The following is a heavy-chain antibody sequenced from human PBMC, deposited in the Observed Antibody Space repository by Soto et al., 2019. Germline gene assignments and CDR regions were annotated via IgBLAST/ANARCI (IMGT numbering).Heavy chain of an antibody. J-gene: IGHJ4*02. CDR2: TSTSGKTV. Sequence: QVQLVESGGGLVKPGGSLRLSCAASGFTFSDYYISWIRQAPGKGHEWVSYTSTSGKTVYYADSVKGRFTMSRDNAENSVYLQMNSLRDEDTPVYYCARDMERITFGGVIGYWGQGTLVTVSS. V-gene: IGHV3-11*01. CDR3: ARDMERITFGGVIGY. D-gene: IGHD3-16*01. CDR1: GFTFSDYY.